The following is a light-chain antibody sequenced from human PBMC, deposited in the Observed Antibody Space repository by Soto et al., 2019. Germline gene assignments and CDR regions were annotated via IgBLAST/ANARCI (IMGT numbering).Light chain of an antibody. CDR3: LLSYNGPYV. CDR2: DTT. Sequence: VVTQEPSLTVSPGGTVTLTCGSSTGAVTNGHYPYWFQQKPGQTPRTLIYDTTNRHSWTPARFSGSLLGGKAALTLSGAQPEDEAEYYCLLSYNGPYVFGTGTKVTVL. V-gene: IGLV7-46*01. CDR1: TGAVTNGHY. J-gene: IGLJ1*01.